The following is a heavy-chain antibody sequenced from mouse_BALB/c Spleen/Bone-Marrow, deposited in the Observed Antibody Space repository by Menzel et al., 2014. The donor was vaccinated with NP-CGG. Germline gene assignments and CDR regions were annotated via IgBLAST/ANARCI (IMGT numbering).Heavy chain of an antibody. V-gene: IGHV1S81*02. D-gene: IGHD2-2*01. CDR2: IDPSTGRT. Sequence: VQLQQSGAELVKPGASVKLSCKASGYTFTSYWMHWVKQRPGQGLEWIGEIDPSTGRTDYNKKFKSQATLTVDKSSSTAYMHLSSLTAEDSAVYYCAGINGYDYWGQGTTLTVSS. CDR1: GYTFTSYW. J-gene: IGHJ2*01. CDR3: AGINGYDY.